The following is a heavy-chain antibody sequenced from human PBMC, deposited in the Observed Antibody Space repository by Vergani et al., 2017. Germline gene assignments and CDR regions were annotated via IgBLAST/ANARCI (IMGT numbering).Heavy chain of an antibody. V-gene: IGHV4-61*02. Sequence: QTQLQESGPGLVKPSQTLSLTCTVSGGSISSGSYYWSWIRQPAGKGLEWIGRIYTSGSTNYNPSLKSRVTMSVDTSKNQFSLKLSSVTAADTAVYYCARTLGYCSSTSCYTAKNPLRAFAIWGQGTMVTVSS. CDR3: ARTLGYCSSTSCYTAKNPLRAFAI. J-gene: IGHJ3*02. D-gene: IGHD2-2*02. CDR1: GGSISSGSYY. CDR2: IYTSGST.